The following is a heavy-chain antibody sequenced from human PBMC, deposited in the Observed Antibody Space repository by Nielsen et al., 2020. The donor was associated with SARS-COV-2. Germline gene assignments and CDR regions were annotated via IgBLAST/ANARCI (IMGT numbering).Heavy chain of an antibody. Sequence: SETLSLTCTVSGGSISSYYWSWIRQPPGKGLEWIGYIYYSGSTNYNPSLKSRVTISVDTSKNQFSLKLSSVTAADTAVYYCARQGGDYGLAWFDPWGQGTLVTVSS. J-gene: IGHJ5*02. CDR2: IYYSGST. CDR3: ARQGGDYGLAWFDP. D-gene: IGHD2-21*02. V-gene: IGHV4-59*08. CDR1: GGSISSYY.